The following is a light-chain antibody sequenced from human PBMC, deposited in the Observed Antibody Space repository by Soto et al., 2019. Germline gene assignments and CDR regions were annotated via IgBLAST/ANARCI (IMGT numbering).Light chain of an antibody. J-gene: IGKJ1*01. CDR3: QQYGSGP. V-gene: IGKV3-20*01. CDR2: GAS. CDR1: QSVNKNF. Sequence: TQSPGTLSLSPGERATLSCRASQSVNKNFLAWYQQKPGQAPRLLIYGASSRATGIPDRFNGSGSGTDFTLSINRLEPEDFALYYCQQYGSGPFGQGTKVEIK.